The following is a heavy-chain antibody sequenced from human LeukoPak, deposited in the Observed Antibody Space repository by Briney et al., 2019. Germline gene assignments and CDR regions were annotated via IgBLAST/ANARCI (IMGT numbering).Heavy chain of an antibody. Sequence: SVKVSCKASGGTFSSYAISWVRQAPGQGLEWMGGIIPIFGTANYAQKFQGRVTITTDESTSTAYLELSSLRSEDTAVYYCARDPIAASGYYYYYMDVWGKGTTVTVSS. CDR3: ARDPIAASGYYYYYMDV. CDR2: IIPIFGTA. J-gene: IGHJ6*03. D-gene: IGHD6-13*01. CDR1: GGTFSSYA. V-gene: IGHV1-69*05.